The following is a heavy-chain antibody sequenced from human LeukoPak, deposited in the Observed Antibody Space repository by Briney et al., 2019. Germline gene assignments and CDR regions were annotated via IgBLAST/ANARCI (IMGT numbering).Heavy chain of an antibody. CDR3: AKDYVGATSPDY. J-gene: IGHJ4*02. V-gene: IGHV3-30*18. CDR2: ISYDGSNK. Sequence: PGGSLRLSCAASGFTFSSYGMHWVRQAPGKGLEWVAVISYDGSNKYYADSVKGRFTISRDNSKNTLYLQMNSLRAEDTAVYYCAKDYVGATSPDYWGQGTLVTASS. D-gene: IGHD1-26*01. CDR1: GFTFSSYG.